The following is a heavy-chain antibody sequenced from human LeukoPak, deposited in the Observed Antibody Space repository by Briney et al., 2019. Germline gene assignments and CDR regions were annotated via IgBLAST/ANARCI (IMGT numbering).Heavy chain of an antibody. CDR1: GYTFGNYD. CDR3: ARDQQWSYYFDY. Sequence: GASVKVSCKASGYTFGNYDISWVRQAPGQGLDWMGWISAYNGNTNYAEKLQGRVSMTTDTSTSTAYMELRSLRSDDTAVYYCARDQQWSYYFDYWGQGTLVTVSS. D-gene: IGHD6-19*01. CDR2: ISAYNGNT. J-gene: IGHJ4*02. V-gene: IGHV1-18*01.